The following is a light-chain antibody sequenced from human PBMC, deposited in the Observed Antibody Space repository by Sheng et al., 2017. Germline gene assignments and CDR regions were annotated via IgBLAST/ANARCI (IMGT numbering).Light chain of an antibody. CDR3: ISHTTSGTYV. V-gene: IGLV2-14*03. J-gene: IGLJ1*01. CDR2: DVN. Sequence: QSALTQPASVSGSPGQSITISCTGTSSDVGGYDYVSWYQHHPGKVPKVIIYDVNNRPSGVSSRFSGSKSGNTASLSISGLQADDEADYYCISHTTSGTYVFGTGTTVTVL. CDR1: SSDVGGYDY.